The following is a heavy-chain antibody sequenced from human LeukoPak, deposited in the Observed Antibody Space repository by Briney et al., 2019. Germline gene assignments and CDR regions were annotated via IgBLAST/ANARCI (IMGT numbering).Heavy chain of an antibody. V-gene: IGHV3-30*02. CDR3: AKVMPPGRIRYYSYYMDV. CDR1: GFTFSSYG. CDR2: IRYDGSNE. J-gene: IGHJ6*03. D-gene: IGHD2-15*01. Sequence: PGRSLRLSCAASGFTFSSYGMHWVRQAPGKGLEWVAFIRYDGSNEYYADSVKGRFTISRDKSKNTLSLQMNGLRVEDTAVYYCAKVMPPGRIRYYSYYMDVWGKGTTVTVS.